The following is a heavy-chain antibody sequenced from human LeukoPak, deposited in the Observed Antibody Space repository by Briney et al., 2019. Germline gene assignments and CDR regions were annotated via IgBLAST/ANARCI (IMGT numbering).Heavy chain of an antibody. CDR3: AKDGRIAVTSSYYFDS. J-gene: IGHJ4*02. CDR2: IKQDESEK. D-gene: IGHD6-19*01. Sequence: GGSLRLSCAASGFTFSSYWMSWVRQAPGKGLEWVANIKQDESEKYYVDSVKGRFTISRDNAKNSLYLQMNSLRAEDTAVYYCAKDGRIAVTSSYYFDSWGQGTLVTVSS. CDR1: GFTFSSYW. V-gene: IGHV3-7*01.